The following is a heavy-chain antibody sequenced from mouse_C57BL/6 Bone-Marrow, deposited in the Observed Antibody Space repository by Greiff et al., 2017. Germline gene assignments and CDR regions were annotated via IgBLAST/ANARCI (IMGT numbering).Heavy chain of an antibody. J-gene: IGHJ4*01. CDR3: ARGHLYYGRGYAMGY. Sequence: EVQLQQSVAELVRPGASVKLSCTASGFNIKNTYMHWVKQRPEQGLEWIGRIDPANGNTKYAPKFPGKATITADTSSITAYLQLSSLTSEDTAIDDCARGHLYYGRGYAMGYWGQGTSGTVSS. V-gene: IGHV14-3*01. CDR1: GFNIKNTY. CDR2: IDPANGNT. D-gene: IGHD1-1*01.